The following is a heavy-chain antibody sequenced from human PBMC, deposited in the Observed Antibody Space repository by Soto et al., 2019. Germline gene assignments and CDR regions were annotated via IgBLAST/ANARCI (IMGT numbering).Heavy chain of an antibody. J-gene: IGHJ3*02. Sequence: GGSLRLSCAASGFTFSSYGMHWVRQAPGKGLEWVAVISYDGSNKYYADSVKGRFTISRDNSKNTLYLQMNSLRAEDTAVYYCAKERSSGYRKQNDAFDIWGQGTMVTVSS. D-gene: IGHD3-22*01. CDR3: AKERSSGYRKQNDAFDI. V-gene: IGHV3-30*18. CDR1: GFTFSSYG. CDR2: ISYDGSNK.